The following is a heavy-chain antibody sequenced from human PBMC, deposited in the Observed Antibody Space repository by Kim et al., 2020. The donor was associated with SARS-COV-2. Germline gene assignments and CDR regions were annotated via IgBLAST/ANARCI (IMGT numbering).Heavy chain of an antibody. J-gene: IGHJ6*02. V-gene: IGHV1-69*04. Sequence: AQKFQGRVTITADKSTSTAYMELSSLRSEDTAVYYCARVSVAGHYYGMDVWGQGTTVTVSS. CDR3: ARVSVAGHYYGMDV. D-gene: IGHD6-19*01.